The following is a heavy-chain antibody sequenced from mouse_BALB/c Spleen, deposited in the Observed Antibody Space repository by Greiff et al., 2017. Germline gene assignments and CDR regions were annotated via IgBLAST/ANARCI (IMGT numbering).Heavy chain of an antibody. D-gene: IGHD2-3*01. J-gene: IGHJ4*01. CDR2: ISSGSSTI. CDR1: GFTFSSFG. CDR3: ARRSYDPYAMDY. V-gene: IGHV5-17*02. Sequence: EVQGVESGGGLVQPGGSRKLSCAASGFTFSSFGMHWVRQAPEKGLEWVAYISSGSSTIYYADTVKGRFTISRDNPKNTLFLQMTSLRSEDTAMYYCARRSYDPYAMDYWGQGTSVTVSS.